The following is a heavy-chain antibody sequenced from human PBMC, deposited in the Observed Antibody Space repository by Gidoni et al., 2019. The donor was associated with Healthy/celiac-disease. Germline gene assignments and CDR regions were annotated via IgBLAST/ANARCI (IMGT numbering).Heavy chain of an antibody. CDR3: ARAPSSRFTIAAPDY. D-gene: IGHD6-6*01. CDR2: ISRSGSYI. V-gene: IGHV3-21*01. J-gene: IGHJ4*02. CDR1: GFTFGSYS. Sequence: EVQLVESGGGLVKPGGSLRLACAAAGFTFGSYSMNWVRQAPGKVLGLVSSISRSGSYIYAADSVKRRFTISRDNAKNSLYLQMNGLSAEDTAVYYCARAPSSRFTIAAPDYWGQGTLVTVSS.